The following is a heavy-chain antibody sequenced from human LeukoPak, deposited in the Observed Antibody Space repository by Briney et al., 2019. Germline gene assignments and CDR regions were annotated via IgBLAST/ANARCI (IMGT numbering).Heavy chain of an antibody. CDR2: IYTSGGT. CDR1: GGSISSYY. J-gene: IGHJ4*02. V-gene: IGHV4-4*07. D-gene: IGHD3-22*01. CDR3: ARTYYDSSGYFRIYYFDY. Sequence: PSETLSLTCTVSGGSISSYYWSWIRQPAGKGLEWIGRIYTSGGTNYNPSLKSRVTMSVDTSKNQFSLKLSSVTAADTAVYYCARTYYDSSGYFRIYYFDYWGQGTLVTVSS.